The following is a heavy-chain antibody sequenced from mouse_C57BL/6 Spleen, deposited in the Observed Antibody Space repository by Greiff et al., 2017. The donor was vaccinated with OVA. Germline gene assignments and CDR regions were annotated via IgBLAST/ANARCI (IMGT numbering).Heavy chain of an antibody. V-gene: IGHV5-17*01. CDR2: ISRGSSSI. CDR1: GFTFSDYV. J-gene: IGHJ3*01. CDR3: ARPDEVYYVWFAY. Sequence: EVHLVESGGGLVKPGASLKLSCAASGFTFSDYVMHWVRQAPEQGLEWVAYISRGSSSIYYADTVKGRFTISRDNATNTLFLQMTSLRSEDTAMYYWARPDEVYYVWFAYWGQGTLVTVSA. D-gene: IGHD2-3*01.